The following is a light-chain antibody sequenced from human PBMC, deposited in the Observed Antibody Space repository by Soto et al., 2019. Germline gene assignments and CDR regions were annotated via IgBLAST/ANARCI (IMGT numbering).Light chain of an antibody. CDR3: AAWDDSLNGRV. Sequence: QSVLTQPPSASGTPGQRVTISCSGSSSNIGSNTVNWYQQLPGTAPKLLIYXXXXXPXXXXYRFSGSKYGTSASLPIIGPXXXXXXXXXXAAWDDSLNGRVFGTGTKVTVL. V-gene: IGLV1-44*01. J-gene: IGLJ1*01. CDR2: XXX. CDR1: SSNIGSNT.